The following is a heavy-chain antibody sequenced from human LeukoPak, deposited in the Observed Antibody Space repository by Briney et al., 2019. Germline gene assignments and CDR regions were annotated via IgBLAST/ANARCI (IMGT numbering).Heavy chain of an antibody. CDR3: AREDNVWNLLYNYYMDV. Sequence: GGSLRLSCAASGFSLTNYAMNWVRQTPGKGLEWVSGISGGNTYYADSVRGRFTISRDSAKNSLFLQMNSLRVEDTAVYYCAREDNVWNLLYNYYMDVWGKGTTVTVS. CDR1: GFSLTNYA. D-gene: IGHD1-1*01. V-gene: IGHV3-23*01. CDR2: ISGGNT. J-gene: IGHJ6*03.